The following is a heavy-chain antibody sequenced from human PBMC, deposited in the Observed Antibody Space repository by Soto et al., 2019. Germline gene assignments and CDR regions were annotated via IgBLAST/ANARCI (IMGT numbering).Heavy chain of an antibody. CDR1: GGSISSHY. CDR3: AGYDDSGYYLDY. J-gene: IGHJ4*02. V-gene: IGHV4-4*07. CDR2: IYISGST. Sequence: PSETLSLTCIVSGGSISSHYWSWIRQPAGKGLEWIGLIYISGSTNYNPSLKSRVTISVDTSKSQFSLKLSSVTAADTAVYYCAGYDDSGYYLDYWGQGTLVTVSS. D-gene: IGHD3-22*01.